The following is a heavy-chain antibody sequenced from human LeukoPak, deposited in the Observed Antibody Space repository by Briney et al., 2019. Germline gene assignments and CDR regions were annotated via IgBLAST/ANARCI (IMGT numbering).Heavy chain of an antibody. CDR1: GFTFSSYS. D-gene: IGHD4-17*01. V-gene: IGHV3-48*01. CDR3: AKGRNEDGDAALNY. Sequence: GGSLRLSCAASGFTFSSYSMNWVRQAPGKGLEWVSYISSSSSMIYYADSVKGRFTISRDNSKNTLYLQMNSLRAEDTAAYHCAKGRNEDGDAALNYWGQGTLVTVSS. J-gene: IGHJ4*02. CDR2: ISSSSSMI.